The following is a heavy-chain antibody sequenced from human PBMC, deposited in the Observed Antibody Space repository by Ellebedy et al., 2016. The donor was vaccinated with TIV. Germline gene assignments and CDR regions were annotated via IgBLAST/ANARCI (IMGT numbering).Heavy chain of an antibody. CDR2: ISSSSSSM. Sequence: GESLKISCAASGFTFSSHSMNWVRQAPGKGLEWVSYISSSSSSMYYADSVKGRFTISRDNAKNSLYLQMNSLRDEDTAVYYCARDGAAYCGGDCYTPFDYWGRGPLVTVSS. J-gene: IGHJ4*02. CDR3: ARDGAAYCGGDCYTPFDY. CDR1: GFTFSSHS. V-gene: IGHV3-48*02. D-gene: IGHD2-21*02.